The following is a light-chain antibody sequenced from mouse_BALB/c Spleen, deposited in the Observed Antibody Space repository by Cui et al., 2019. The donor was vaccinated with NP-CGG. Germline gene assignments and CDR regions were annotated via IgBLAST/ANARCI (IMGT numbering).Light chain of an antibody. CDR3: ALWYSNHWV. J-gene: IGLJ1*01. V-gene: IGLV1*01. Sequence: QAVMTQESLLTTSPGETVTLTCRSSTGTVTASNYANWVQEKPDHLFTGLIGGTNNRAPGVPAKFSGSLIGDKAALTITGAQTEDEAIYFCALWYSNHWVFGGGIKLTVL. CDR2: GTN. CDR1: TGTVTASNY.